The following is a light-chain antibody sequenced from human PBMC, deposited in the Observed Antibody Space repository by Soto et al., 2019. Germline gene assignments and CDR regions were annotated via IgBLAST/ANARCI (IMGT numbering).Light chain of an antibody. CDR3: SSFTNRFTFV. J-gene: IGLJ1*01. V-gene: IGLV2-14*01. CDR2: EVT. CDR1: RSDVGAYNY. Sequence: QSVLTQPASVSGSPGQSIAISCTGTRSDVGAYNYVSWYQQHPGKAPKLVISEVTNRPSGVSDRFSGSKSGNTASLTISGLQAEDEADYYCSSFTNRFTFVFGTGTKVTVL.